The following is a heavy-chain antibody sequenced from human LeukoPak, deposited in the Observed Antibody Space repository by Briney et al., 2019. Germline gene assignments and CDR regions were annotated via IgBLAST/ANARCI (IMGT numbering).Heavy chain of an antibody. D-gene: IGHD1-1*01. V-gene: IGHV3-48*03. CDR1: AFTFSTYE. CDR2: ISGSGSTI. Sequence: PGGSLRLSCAASAFTFSTYEMNWVRQAPGKGLEWVSYISGSGSTIYYADSVKGRFTISRDNAKNSLYLQMSSLRADDTAVYYCARVGHINSFDYWGRGTLVTVSS. J-gene: IGHJ4*02. CDR3: ARVGHINSFDY.